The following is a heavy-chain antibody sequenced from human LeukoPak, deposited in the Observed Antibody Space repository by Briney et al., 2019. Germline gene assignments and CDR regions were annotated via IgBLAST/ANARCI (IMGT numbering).Heavy chain of an antibody. Sequence: SETLSLTCAVYGGSFSGYYWSWIRQPPGKGLEWIGEINHSGSTNYNPSLKSRVTISVDTSKNQFSLKLSSVTAADTAMYYCARQAVVGATRWFDSWGQGTLVTVSS. CDR2: INHSGST. J-gene: IGHJ5*01. D-gene: IGHD1-26*01. CDR3: ARQAVVGATRWFDS. CDR1: GGSFSGYY. V-gene: IGHV4-34*01.